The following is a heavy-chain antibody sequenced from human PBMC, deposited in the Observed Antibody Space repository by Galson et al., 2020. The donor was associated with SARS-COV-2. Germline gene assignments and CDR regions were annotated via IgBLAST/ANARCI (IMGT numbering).Heavy chain of an antibody. V-gene: IGHV4-39*01. CDR3: ATALSVLVWGHFAY. J-gene: IGHJ4*02. Sequence: SETLSLTCNVSGNSITRHSYYWGWIRQPPGKGLEWIGSIYHSGSTYYNPSLKSRVTLSVDPSKNQFSLRLTAVTAADTSVYYCATALSVLVWGHFAYWGQGALVTVSS. CDR1: GNSITRHSYY. D-gene: IGHD3-16*01. CDR2: IYHSGST.